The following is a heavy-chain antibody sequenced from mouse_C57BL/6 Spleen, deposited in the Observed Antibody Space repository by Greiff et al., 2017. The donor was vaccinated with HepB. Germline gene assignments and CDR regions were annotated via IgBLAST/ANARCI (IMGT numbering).Heavy chain of an antibody. V-gene: IGHV1-15*01. CDR3: SRKDTTVVAGGYFDY. D-gene: IGHD1-1*01. Sequence: QVQLQQSGAELVRPGASVTLSCKASGYTFTDYEMHWVKQTPVHGLEWIGAIDPETGGTAYNQKFKGKAILTADKSSSTAYMELRSLTSEDSAVYYCSRKDTTVVAGGYFDYWGQGTTLTVSS. J-gene: IGHJ2*01. CDR2: IDPETGGT. CDR1: GYTFTDYE.